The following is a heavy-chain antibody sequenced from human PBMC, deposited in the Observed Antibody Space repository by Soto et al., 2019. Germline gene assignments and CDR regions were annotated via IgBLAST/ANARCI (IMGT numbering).Heavy chain of an antibody. J-gene: IGHJ4*02. D-gene: IGHD4-17*01. CDR2: MNPNSGNT. Sequence: QVQLVQSGAEVKKPGASVKVSCKASGYTFTSYDINWVRQATGQELEWMGWMNPNSGNTGHAQKFQGRVTMTRNTSISTAYMDLSSLRSEDTAVYYCAMTLYGDNVDYWGQGTLVPVSS. V-gene: IGHV1-8*01. CDR1: GYTFTSYD. CDR3: AMTLYGDNVDY.